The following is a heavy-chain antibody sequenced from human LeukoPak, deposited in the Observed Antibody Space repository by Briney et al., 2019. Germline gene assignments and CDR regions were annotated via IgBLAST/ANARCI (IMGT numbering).Heavy chain of an antibody. CDR3: AGERGEEYSSGWYKTNYFYN. CDR2: GDYSGGT. Sequence: SETLSLTCTVSGDSISSNSYFWAWIRQPPGKGLEWIASGDYSGGTYYNPSLESRVAISADMSKNQISLKLTSVTGADTAVYYCAGERGEEYSSGWYKTNYFYNWGQGIRVTVSS. J-gene: IGHJ4*02. D-gene: IGHD6-19*01. V-gene: IGHV4-39*07. CDR1: GDSISSNSYF.